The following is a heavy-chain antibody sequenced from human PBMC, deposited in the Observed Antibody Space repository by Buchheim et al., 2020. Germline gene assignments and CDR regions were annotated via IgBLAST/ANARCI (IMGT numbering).Heavy chain of an antibody. J-gene: IGHJ5*02. D-gene: IGHD3-22*01. CDR1: GFTFSSYW. CDR2: INSDGSST. CDR3: ARAHHDSSGYYYLWWGVVDWFDP. V-gene: IGHV3-74*01. Sequence: EVQLVEPGGGLVQPGGSLRLSCAASGFTFSSYWMHWVRQAPGKGLVWVSRINSDGSSTSYADSVKGRFTISRDNAKNTLYLQMNSLRAEDTAVYYCARAHHDSSGYYYLWWGVVDWFDPWGQGTL.